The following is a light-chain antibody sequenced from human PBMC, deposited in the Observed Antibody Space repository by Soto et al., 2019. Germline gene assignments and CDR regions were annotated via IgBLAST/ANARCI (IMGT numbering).Light chain of an antibody. V-gene: IGKV3-15*01. Sequence: EIVLTHSPATLSVFPGEXAPISCRGRQSVCSKLACFPQKPGQAPRVXIFATSTRATGIQARLSGSGSGREFTLNISSLQSEEFAVYYCKQYSNWPPITFGQGTRLEIK. CDR3: KQYSNWPPIT. CDR2: ATS. CDR1: QSVCSK. J-gene: IGKJ5*01.